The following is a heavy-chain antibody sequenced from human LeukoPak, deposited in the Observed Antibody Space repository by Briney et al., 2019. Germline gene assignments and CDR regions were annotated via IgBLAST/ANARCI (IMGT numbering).Heavy chain of an antibody. D-gene: IGHD6-6*01. CDR2: IYSDGRI. V-gene: IGHV3-53*01. Sequence: GGSLRLSCAASGFTVSSNYMSWVRQAPGKGLEWVSVIYSDGRIHSADSVKGRFTISRDDSKNALSLQMNSLRAEDTAVYYCATYSSSYYKYEIPNYWGQGTLVTVSS. J-gene: IGHJ4*02. CDR3: ATYSSSYYKYEIPNY. CDR1: GFTVSSNY.